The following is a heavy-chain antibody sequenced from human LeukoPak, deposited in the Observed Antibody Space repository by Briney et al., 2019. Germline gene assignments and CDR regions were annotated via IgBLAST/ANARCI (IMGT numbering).Heavy chain of an antibody. CDR1: GGSFSGYY. CDR3: ARNRVYGSGSYYYYGMDV. J-gene: IGHJ6*02. Sequence: SETLSLTCAVYGGSFSGYYWSWIRQPPGKGLEWIGEINHSGSTNYNPSLKSRVTISVDTSKNQFSLKLSSVTAADTAVYYCARNRVYGSGSYYYYGMDVWGQGTTVTVSS. V-gene: IGHV4-34*01. D-gene: IGHD3-10*01. CDR2: INHSGST.